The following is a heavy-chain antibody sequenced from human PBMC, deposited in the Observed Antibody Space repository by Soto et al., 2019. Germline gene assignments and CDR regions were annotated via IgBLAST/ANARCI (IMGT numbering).Heavy chain of an antibody. J-gene: IGHJ4*02. D-gene: IGHD2-15*01. CDR1: GYTFTSYG. Sequence: SVKVSCKASGYTFTSYGISWVRQAPGQGLEWKGKIIPILGIAKYAKKFQGIVTITADKSTSTAYMELISLISEDTAVYYCARDSLYSSDYWGQGTLVTVSS. V-gene: IGHV1-69*04. CDR3: ARDSLYSSDY. CDR2: IIPILGIA.